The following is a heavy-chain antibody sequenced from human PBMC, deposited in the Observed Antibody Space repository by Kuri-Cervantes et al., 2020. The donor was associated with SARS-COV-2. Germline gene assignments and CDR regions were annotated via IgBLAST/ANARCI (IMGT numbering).Heavy chain of an antibody. CDR3: ARDRAAAATYAFDV. J-gene: IGHJ3*01. CDR1: GFTFSNYW. CDR2: ISLDGSRT. D-gene: IGHD6-13*01. Sequence: GESLKISCAASGFTFSNYWMHWVRQAPGKGLVWVSHISLDGSRTSYADSVKGRFTISRGNANNTMYLQLNSLRAEDTAVYYCARDRAAAATYAFDVSGQGTMVTVSS. V-gene: IGHV3-74*03.